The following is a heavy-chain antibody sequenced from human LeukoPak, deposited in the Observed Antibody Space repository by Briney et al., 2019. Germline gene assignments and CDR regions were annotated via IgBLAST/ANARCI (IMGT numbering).Heavy chain of an antibody. V-gene: IGHV3-53*01. CDR3: AREYYYYMDV. Sequence: SGGSLRLSCAASGFTVSSNYMSWVRQAPGKGLEWVSVIYSGGSTYYADSVKGRFTISRDNAKNSLYLQMNSLRAEDTAVYYCAREYYYYMDVWGKGTTVTVSS. CDR2: IYSGGST. J-gene: IGHJ6*03. CDR1: GFTVSSNY.